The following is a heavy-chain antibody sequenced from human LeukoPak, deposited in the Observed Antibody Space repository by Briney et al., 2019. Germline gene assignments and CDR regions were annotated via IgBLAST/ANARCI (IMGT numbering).Heavy chain of an antibody. D-gene: IGHD6-19*01. J-gene: IGHJ4*02. CDR1: GFTFSSYA. CDR2: ISINGGST. Sequence: GGSLRLSCAASGFTFSSYAMHWVRQAPGKGLEYVSAISINGGSTYYANSVKGRFTISRDNSENTLYPQMGSLRAVDMAVYYCARDLGYSSGWYDYWGQGTLVTVSS. V-gene: IGHV3-64*01. CDR3: ARDLGYSSGWYDY.